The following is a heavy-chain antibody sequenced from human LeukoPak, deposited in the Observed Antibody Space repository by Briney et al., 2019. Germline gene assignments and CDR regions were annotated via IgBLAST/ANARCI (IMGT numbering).Heavy chain of an antibody. CDR1: EIILRIYW. CDR3: AKDRSCTNNICHGDFDY. J-gene: IGHJ4*02. Sequence: GGSLRLSCEASEIILRIYWMSWVRQAPGKGLEWVSGISGSGGDTYYADSVKGRFTISRDNSKNTLYLQMNSLRAEDTAVYYCAKDRSCTNNICHGDFDYWGQGTLVTVSS. V-gene: IGHV3-23*01. D-gene: IGHD2-8*01. CDR2: ISGSGGDT.